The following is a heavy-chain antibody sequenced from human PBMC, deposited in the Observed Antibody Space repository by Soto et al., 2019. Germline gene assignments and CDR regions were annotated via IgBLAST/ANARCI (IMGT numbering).Heavy chain of an antibody. CDR1: GYTFTSYD. CDR3: ARTYYDFWSGDGMDV. CDR2: MNPNSRNT. D-gene: IGHD3-3*01. Sequence: ASVKVSCKASGYTFTSYDINWVRQATGQGLEWMGWMNPNSRNTGYAQKFQGRVTMTRNTSISTAYMELSSLRSEDTAVYYCARTYYDFWSGDGMDVWGQGTTVTVSS. J-gene: IGHJ6*02. V-gene: IGHV1-8*01.